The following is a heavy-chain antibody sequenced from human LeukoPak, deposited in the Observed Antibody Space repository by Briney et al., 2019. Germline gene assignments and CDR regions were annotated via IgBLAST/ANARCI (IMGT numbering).Heavy chain of an antibody. Sequence: GGSLRLSCEASGFTFSSYAMSWVRQAPGKGLEWVSAISDSGSSTYDADSVKGRFTISRDNSKNTLYLQMHSLRAEDTAVYYCAKQLGYCSDGSCYFKSWGQGTLVTVSS. D-gene: IGHD2-15*01. CDR2: ISDSGSST. J-gene: IGHJ4*02. V-gene: IGHV3-23*01. CDR3: AKQLGYCSDGSCYFKS. CDR1: GFTFSSYA.